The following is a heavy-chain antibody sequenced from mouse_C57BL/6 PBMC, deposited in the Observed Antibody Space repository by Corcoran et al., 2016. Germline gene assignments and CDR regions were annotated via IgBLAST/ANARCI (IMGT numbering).Heavy chain of an antibody. Sequence: EDQLQPSVAELVRTGASVKLSCTASGLNIKNTYMQWVKQRTEQGLEWIGRIDPANGNTKYAPKFQGKATITAETSSNTAYLQLSSLTFEDTAIYYCAVYGNSFFDYWGQGTTLTVSS. CDR2: IDPANGNT. CDR1: GLNIKNTY. D-gene: IGHD2-1*01. J-gene: IGHJ2*01. CDR3: AVYGNSFFDY. V-gene: IGHV14-3*01.